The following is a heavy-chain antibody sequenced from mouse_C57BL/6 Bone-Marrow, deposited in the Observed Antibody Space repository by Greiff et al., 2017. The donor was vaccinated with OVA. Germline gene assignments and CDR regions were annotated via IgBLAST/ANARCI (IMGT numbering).Heavy chain of an antibody. V-gene: IGHV1-55*01. CDR2: IYPGSGST. CDR3: ARDYGNPFDY. J-gene: IGHJ2*01. CDR1: GYTFTSYW. D-gene: IGHD2-1*01. Sequence: QVQLQQPGAELVKPGASVKMSCKASGYTFTSYWITWVKQRPGQGLEWVGDIYPGSGSTNYNEKFKSKATLTVDKSSSTAYMQLSSLTSEDSAVYYCARDYGNPFDYWGQGTTLTVSS.